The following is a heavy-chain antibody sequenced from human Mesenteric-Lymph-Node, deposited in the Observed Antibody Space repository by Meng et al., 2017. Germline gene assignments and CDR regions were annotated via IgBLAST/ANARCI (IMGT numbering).Heavy chain of an antibody. V-gene: IGHV3-21*01. Sequence: GESLKISCAASGFTFSSYSMNWVRQAPGKGLEWVSSISSSSSYIYYADSVKGRFTISRDNAKNSLYLQLNSLRADDTAVYYCARDTVTALWAYWGQGTLVTVSS. CDR3: ARDTVTALWAY. J-gene: IGHJ4*02. CDR2: ISSSSSYI. CDR1: GFTFSSYS. D-gene: IGHD4-17*01.